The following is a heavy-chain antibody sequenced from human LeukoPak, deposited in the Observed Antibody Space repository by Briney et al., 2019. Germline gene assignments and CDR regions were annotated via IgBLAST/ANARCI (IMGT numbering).Heavy chain of an antibody. J-gene: IGHJ6*02. D-gene: IGHD3-3*01. CDR1: GFTFSSYA. CDR3: ARGGYYDFSTGYYQTQYYRGMDV. Sequence: GGSLRLSCEASGFTFSSYAIHWVRQAPVKGLGWVAVISYDGNNQFYADAVKGRFTISRENSKNTLYLEMNSLRPEDTAVYFCARGGYYDFSTGYYQTQYYRGMDVWGQGTTVTVSS. CDR2: ISYDGNNQ. V-gene: IGHV3-30*04.